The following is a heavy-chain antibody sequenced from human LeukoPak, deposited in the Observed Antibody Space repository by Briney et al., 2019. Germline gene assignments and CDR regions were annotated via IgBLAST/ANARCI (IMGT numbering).Heavy chain of an antibody. J-gene: IGHJ4*02. CDR2: IYHSGST. V-gene: IGHV4-30-2*02. D-gene: IGHD2-21*02. CDR1: GGSISSGGYS. CDR3: ARFAYCGGHCWYYFDY. Sequence: SETLSLTCAVSGGSISSGGYSWSWIRQPPGKGLEWIGYIYHSGSTNYNPSLKSRITISVDTSKNQFSLKLSSVTAADTAVYYCARFAYCGGHCWYYFDYWGQGSLVTVSS.